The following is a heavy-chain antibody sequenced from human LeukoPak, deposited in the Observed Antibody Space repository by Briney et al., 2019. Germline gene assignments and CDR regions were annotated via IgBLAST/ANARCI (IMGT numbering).Heavy chain of an antibody. V-gene: IGHV1-2*02. CDR1: GYTFTGYY. CDR2: INPNSGGT. Sequence: ASVKVSCKASGYTFTGYYMHWVRQAPGQGLEWMGWINPNSGGTNYAQKFQGRVTMTRDTSISTAYMELSRLRSDDTAVYYCARALWFGELLSRWGQGTLVTVSS. J-gene: IGHJ4*02. CDR3: ARALWFGELLSR. D-gene: IGHD3-10*01.